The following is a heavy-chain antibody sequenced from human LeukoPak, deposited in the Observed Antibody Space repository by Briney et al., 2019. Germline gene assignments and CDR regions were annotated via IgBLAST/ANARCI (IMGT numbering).Heavy chain of an antibody. J-gene: IGHJ3*02. CDR1: GFTFSSYS. D-gene: IGHD3-22*01. Sequence: GGSLRLSCAASGFTFSSYSMNWVRKAPGKGLEWVSSISSSSSYIYYADSVKGRFTISRDNAKNSLYLQMNSLRAEDTAVYYCARERDRSGAFDIWGQGTMVTVSS. V-gene: IGHV3-21*01. CDR3: ARERDRSGAFDI. CDR2: ISSSSSYI.